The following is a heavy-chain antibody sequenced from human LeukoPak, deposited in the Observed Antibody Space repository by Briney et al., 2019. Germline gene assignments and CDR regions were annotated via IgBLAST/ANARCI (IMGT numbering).Heavy chain of an antibody. J-gene: IGHJ6*03. D-gene: IGHD2-15*01. CDR2: IYYSGST. CDR3: ARPKPCSGGSCSAYYYYYMDV. Sequence: SETLSLTCTVSGGSISSGDYYWSWIRQPPGKGLEWIGYIYYSGSTYYNPSLKSRVTISVDTSKNQFSLKLSSVTAADTAVYYCARPKPCSGGSCSAYYYYYMDVWGKGTTVTVSS. V-gene: IGHV4-30-4*08. CDR1: GGSISSGDYY.